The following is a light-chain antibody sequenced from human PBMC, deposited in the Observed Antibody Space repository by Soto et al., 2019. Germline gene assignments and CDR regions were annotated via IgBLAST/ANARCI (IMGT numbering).Light chain of an antibody. CDR1: SSDVGGHNS. V-gene: IGLV2-14*01. Sequence: QSVLTQPASVSGSPGQSITISCTGTSSDVGGHNSVSWYQQHPGKAPKLMIYNVSNRPSGVSNRFSGSKSGNTASLTISGLLDEDEADYYCTSYTRSSTYVFGAGTKVTVL. CDR2: NVS. J-gene: IGLJ1*01. CDR3: TSYTRSSTYV.